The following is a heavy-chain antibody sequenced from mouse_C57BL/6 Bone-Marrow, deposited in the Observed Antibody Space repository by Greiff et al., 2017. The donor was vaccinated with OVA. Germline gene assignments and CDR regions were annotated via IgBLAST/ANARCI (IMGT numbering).Heavy chain of an antibody. D-gene: IGHD2-3*01. CDR2: IYPGDGDT. V-gene: IGHV1-82*01. Sequence: VQLQQSGPELVKPGASVKISCKASGYAFSSSWMNWVKQRPGKGLEWIGRIYPGDGDTNYNGKFKGKATLTADKSSSTAYMQLSSLTSEDSAVYSCERQGDGYSASYFYYRGQGTTLTVSS. CDR1: GYAFSSSW. J-gene: IGHJ2*01. CDR3: ERQGDGYSASYFYY.